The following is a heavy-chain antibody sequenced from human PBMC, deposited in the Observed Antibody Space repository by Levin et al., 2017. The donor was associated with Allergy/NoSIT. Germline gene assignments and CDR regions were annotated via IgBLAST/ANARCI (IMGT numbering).Heavy chain of an antibody. V-gene: IGHV3-13*01. CDR1: GFTFSSYD. Sequence: HPGGSLRLSCAASGFTFSSYDMHWVRQATGKGLEWVSAIGTAGDTYYPGSVKGRFTISRENAKNSLYLQMNSLRAGDTAVYYCARGAAVAGTIMFDPWGQGTLVTVSS. CDR3: ARGAAVAGTIMFDP. CDR2: IGTAGDT. D-gene: IGHD6-19*01. J-gene: IGHJ5*02.